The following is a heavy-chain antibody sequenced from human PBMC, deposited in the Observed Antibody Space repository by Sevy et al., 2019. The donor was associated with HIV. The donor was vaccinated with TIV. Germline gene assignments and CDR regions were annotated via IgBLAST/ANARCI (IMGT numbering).Heavy chain of an antibody. J-gene: IGHJ3*02. CDR2: IYYSGST. CDR1: GGSISSSSYY. CDR3: ARPGSSSWHDAFDI. D-gene: IGHD6-13*01. Sequence: SETLSLTCTVSGGSISSSSYYWGWIRQPPGKGLEWTGSIYYSGSTYYNPSLKSRVTISVDTSKNQFSLKLSSVTAADTAVYYCARPGSSSWHDAFDIWGQGTMVTVSS. V-gene: IGHV4-39*01.